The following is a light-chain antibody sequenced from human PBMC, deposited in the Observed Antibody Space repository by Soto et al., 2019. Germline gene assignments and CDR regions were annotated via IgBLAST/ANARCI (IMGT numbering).Light chain of an antibody. CDR1: SSDVGTYYF. J-gene: IGLJ1*01. Sequence: QSALTQPASVSGSLGQSITISCTGSSSDVGTYYFVSWYQQHPGKVPKLMIYEGTKRPSGVSDRFSGSKSVNTASMTISGLQAEDEANYYCCSYAGNNICVFGPGTKLTVL. CDR3: CSYAGNNICV. CDR2: EGT. V-gene: IGLV2-23*01.